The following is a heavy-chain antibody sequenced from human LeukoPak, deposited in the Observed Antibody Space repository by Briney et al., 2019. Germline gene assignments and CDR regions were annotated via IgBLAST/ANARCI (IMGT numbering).Heavy chain of an antibody. CDR1: GFTFSSYA. Sequence: GGSLGPSCAASGFTFSSYAMSWVRQAPGKGLEWVSAISGSGGSTYYADSVKGRFTISRDNAKNSLYLQMNSLRAEDTAVYYCARVGSSSWSTNDAFDIWGQGTMVTVSS. CDR3: ARVGSSSWSTNDAFDI. V-gene: IGHV3-23*01. CDR2: ISGSGGST. J-gene: IGHJ3*02. D-gene: IGHD6-13*01.